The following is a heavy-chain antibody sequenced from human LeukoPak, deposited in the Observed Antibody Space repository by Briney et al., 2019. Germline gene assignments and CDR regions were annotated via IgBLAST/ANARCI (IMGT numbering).Heavy chain of an antibody. CDR1: GGSDSSGGYY. J-gene: IGHJ4*02. CDR2: IYYSGST. Sequence: SETLSLTCTVTGGSDSSGGYYWSWIRQPPGKALEWIGYIYYSGSTNYNPSLKSRVTISVDTSKNQFSLKLTSVTAADTAVYYCARKDYGDYSFDYWGQGTLVTVSS. V-gene: IGHV4-61*08. CDR3: ARKDYGDYSFDY. D-gene: IGHD4-17*01.